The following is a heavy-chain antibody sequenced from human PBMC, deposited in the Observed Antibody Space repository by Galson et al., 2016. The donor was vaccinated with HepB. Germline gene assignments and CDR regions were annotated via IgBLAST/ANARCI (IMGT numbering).Heavy chain of an antibody. CDR1: GFTFSGHG. V-gene: IGHV3-33*01. CDR2: IYYDGGKK. D-gene: IGHD1-14*01. Sequence: SLRLSCAASGFTFSGHGMHWVRQAPGKGPEWVAIIYYDGGKKYYADSVKGRFTIYRDNFKNMLYLQMNSLRPEDTAVYYCPRDQVGTPWNVYDVWGQGTMVTVSS. J-gene: IGHJ3*01. CDR3: PRDQVGTPWNVYDV.